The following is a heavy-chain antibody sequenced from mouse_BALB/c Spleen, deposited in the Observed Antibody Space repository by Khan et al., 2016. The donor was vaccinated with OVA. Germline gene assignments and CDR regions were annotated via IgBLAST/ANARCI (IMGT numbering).Heavy chain of an antibody. V-gene: IGHV5-6-5*01. CDR2: ISSGGRT. CDR1: GFTFSNYA. J-gene: IGHJ3*01. Sequence: DVMLVESGGGLVKPGGSLKVSCAASGFTFSNYAMSWVRQTPEKRLEWVASISSGGRTYYPDSVKGRFTISRDNARTILYLQMSSLRSEETAMYYWAREDWFVYWGQGTLVTVSA. CDR3: AREDWFVY.